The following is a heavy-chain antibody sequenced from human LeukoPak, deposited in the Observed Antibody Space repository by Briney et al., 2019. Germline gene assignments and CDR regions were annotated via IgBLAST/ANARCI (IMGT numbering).Heavy chain of an antibody. V-gene: IGHV4-34*01. CDR1: GGSLSDYY. CDR2: IWYSGFT. J-gene: IGHJ5*02. D-gene: IGHD4/OR15-4a*01. Sequence: SETLSHTCAVYGGSLSDYYWSWIRQPPGKGLEWIGYIWYSGFTYYNPSLKSRVTISVDTSKDQFFLKLSSVTAADTAMYYCARVRDWFDPWGQGTLVTVSS. CDR3: ARVRDWFDP.